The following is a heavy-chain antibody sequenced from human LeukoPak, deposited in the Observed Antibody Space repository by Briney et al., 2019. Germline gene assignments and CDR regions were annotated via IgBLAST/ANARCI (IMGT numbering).Heavy chain of an antibody. Sequence: GGSLRLSCAASGFTFSSYAMSWVRQAPGKGLEWVSLICDSGGDTYYADSVKGRLTIYRDISKNTLYLQMNSRSAEDAAVYECAKGDSGMVRRYYFDYWGQGTLVTVSS. CDR1: GFTFSSYA. J-gene: IGHJ4*02. CDR3: AKGDSGMVRRYYFDY. D-gene: IGHD5-18*01. CDR2: ICDSGGDT. V-gene: IGHV3-23*01.